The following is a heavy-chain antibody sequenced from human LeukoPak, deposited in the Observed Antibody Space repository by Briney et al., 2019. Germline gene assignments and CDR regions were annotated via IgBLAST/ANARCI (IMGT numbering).Heavy chain of an antibody. Sequence: PSEALSLPCTVSGGSISSGSYYWSWIRQPPGEGLGWIGYIYYSGSTNYNPSLKSRVTISVDTSKNQFSLKLSSVTAADTAVYYCGSSWFPDAFDIWGQGTMVTVSS. V-gene: IGHV4-61*01. CDR3: GSSWFPDAFDI. J-gene: IGHJ3*02. CDR2: IYYSGST. D-gene: IGHD6-13*01. CDR1: GGSISSGSYY.